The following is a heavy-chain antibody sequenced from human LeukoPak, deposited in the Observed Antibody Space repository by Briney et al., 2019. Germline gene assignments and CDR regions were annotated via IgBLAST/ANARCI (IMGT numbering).Heavy chain of an antibody. CDR3: GTFGYEAAVDL. CDR1: GFTFRNYW. Sequence: GGSLRLSCTASGFTFRNYWMTWVRQAPGRGPEFLANINPSGSETYYVDPVKGRFTISRDNANDLVFLQMSSLRGEDSAVYHCGTFGYEAAVDLWGRGTLVTVSS. CDR2: INPSGSET. J-gene: IGHJ4*02. D-gene: IGHD6-13*01. V-gene: IGHV3-7*01.